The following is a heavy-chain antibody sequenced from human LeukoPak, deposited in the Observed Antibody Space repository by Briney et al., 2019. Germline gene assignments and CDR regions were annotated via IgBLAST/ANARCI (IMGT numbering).Heavy chain of an antibody. CDR3: ARSLGGDRRGNFDY. J-gene: IGHJ4*02. CDR2: IYPGDSDT. D-gene: IGHD2-21*02. CDR1: GYSFTSFW. V-gene: IGHV5-51*01. Sequence: GESPQISCENSGYSFTSFWIGWVRQMPGKGLEWMGIIYPGDSDTRYSPSFQGQVTISADKSISTAYLQWSSLKASDTAMYYCARSLGGDRRGNFDYWGQGTLLTVSS.